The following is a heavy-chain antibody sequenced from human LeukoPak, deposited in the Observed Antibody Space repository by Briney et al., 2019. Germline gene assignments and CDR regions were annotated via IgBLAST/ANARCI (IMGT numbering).Heavy chain of an antibody. Sequence: GRSLRLSCAASGFTFSSYAMHWVRQAPGKGLEWVAVISYDGSNKYYADSVKGRFTISRDNSKNTLYLQMNSLRAEDTAVYYCARDKSNKGHDCWGQGTLVTVSS. CDR1: GFTFSSYA. J-gene: IGHJ4*02. CDR3: ARDKSNKGHDC. CDR2: ISYDGSNK. V-gene: IGHV3-30*07.